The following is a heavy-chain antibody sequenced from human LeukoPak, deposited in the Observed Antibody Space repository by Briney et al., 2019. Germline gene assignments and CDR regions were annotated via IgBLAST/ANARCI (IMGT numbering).Heavy chain of an antibody. V-gene: IGHV3-74*01. CDR3: VSFFGTY. CDR1: GNYW. J-gene: IGHJ4*02. D-gene: IGHD3-16*01. Sequence: GGSLRLSCAASGNYWMHWVRQAPGKGLVWVSHINSDGSWTSYADSVKGRFTISKDNAKNTVYLQMKRLRAEDTAVYYCVSFFGTYWGRGTLVTVSS. CDR2: INSDGSWT.